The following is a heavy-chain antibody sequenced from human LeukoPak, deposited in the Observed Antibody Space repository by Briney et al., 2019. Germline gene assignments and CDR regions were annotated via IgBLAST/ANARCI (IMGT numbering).Heavy chain of an antibody. CDR1: GGSFSGYY. J-gene: IGHJ4*02. Sequence: SETLSLTCAVYGGSFSGYYWSWIRQPPGKGLEWIGEINHSGGTNYNPSLKSRVTISVDTFKNQFSLKLSSVTAADTAVYYCARRRGYGSGSYYNVVRYAGSFDYWGQGTLVTVSS. CDR3: ARRRGYGSGSYYNVVRYAGSFDY. V-gene: IGHV4-34*01. CDR2: INHSGGT. D-gene: IGHD3-10*01.